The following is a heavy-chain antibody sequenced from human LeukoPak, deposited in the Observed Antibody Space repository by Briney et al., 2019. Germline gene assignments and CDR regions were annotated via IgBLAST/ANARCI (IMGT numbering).Heavy chain of an antibody. Sequence: SQCLSLTCTLSAASISSSSYCWAWLRQPPGKGLEWFGNIDNRANTHYNPSLNTRITMSVDTSKKQFSLKLNSVTAADTGIYYCARHSRSGYIGYENAFDIWGQGTMVTVSS. D-gene: IGHD5-12*01. CDR3: ARHSRSGYIGYENAFDI. CDR2: IDNRANT. CDR1: AASISSSSYC. V-gene: IGHV4-39*01. J-gene: IGHJ3*02.